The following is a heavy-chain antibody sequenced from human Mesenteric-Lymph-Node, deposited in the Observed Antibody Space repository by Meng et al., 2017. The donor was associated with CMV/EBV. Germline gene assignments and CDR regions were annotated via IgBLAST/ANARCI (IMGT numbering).Heavy chain of an antibody. CDR3: ASTLKGAAYGMDV. CDR2: INHSGST. J-gene: IGHJ6*02. V-gene: IGHV4-39*07. CDR1: GGSISSGDYY. Sequence: SETLSLTCTVSGGSISSGDYYWSWIRQPPGKGLEWIGEINHSGSTNYNPSLKSRVTISVDTSKNQFSLKLRSVTAADTAVYYCASTLKGAAYGMDVWGQGTTVTVS. D-gene: IGHD3-16*01.